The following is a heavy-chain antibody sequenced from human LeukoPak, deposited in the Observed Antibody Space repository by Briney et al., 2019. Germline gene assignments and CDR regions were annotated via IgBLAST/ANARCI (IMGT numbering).Heavy chain of an antibody. CDR2: MNSISGNT. D-gene: IGHD3-22*01. Sequence: ASVTVSCKASGYTFTTYGINWARQAPGQGLEWMGWMNSISGNTGYAQKFQGRVTMTRDTSISTAYMELSSLTSEDTGVYYCARAMFYYDSSGYYAWFDPWGQGTQVTVSS. V-gene: IGHV1-8*01. CDR1: GYTFTTYG. J-gene: IGHJ5*02. CDR3: ARAMFYYDSSGYYAWFDP.